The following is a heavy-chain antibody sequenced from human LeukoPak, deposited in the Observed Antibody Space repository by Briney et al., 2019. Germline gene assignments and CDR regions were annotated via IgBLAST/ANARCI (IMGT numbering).Heavy chain of an antibody. D-gene: IGHD5-24*01. CDR3: ARDRATTMFDY. V-gene: IGHV3-74*01. CDR2: INSDGSST. Sequence: GGSLRLSCAASGFTFSNYWMLWVRQAPGKGLAWVSRINSDGSSTTYADSVKGRFTISKDNAKNTLYLQMNSMRADDTAVYYCARDRATTMFDYWAQGTLVTVSS. CDR1: GFTFSNYW. J-gene: IGHJ4*02.